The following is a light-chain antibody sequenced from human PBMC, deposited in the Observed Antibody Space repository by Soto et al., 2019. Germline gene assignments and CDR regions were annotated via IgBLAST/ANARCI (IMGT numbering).Light chain of an antibody. CDR2: GAS. J-gene: IGKJ1*01. CDR1: QSVSSSY. V-gene: IGKV3-20*01. Sequence: EIVVTQSPGALSLSTGERATLSCRASQSVSSSYLAWYQQKPGHAPRLLIYGASSRATGIPDRFSGSGSGTDFTLTISRLEPEDSAVYYCQQHGTTFGQGTKV. CDR3: QQHGTT.